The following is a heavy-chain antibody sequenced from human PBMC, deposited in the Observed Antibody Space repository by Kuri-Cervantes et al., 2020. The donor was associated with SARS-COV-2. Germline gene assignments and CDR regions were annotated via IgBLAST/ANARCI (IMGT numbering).Heavy chain of an antibody. Sequence: GESLKISCAASGFTFSSYSMSWVRQTPGKGLEWVSCISATSTIIHYADSVKGRFTISRDNAKYSLYLQMNSLRDEDTAVYYCARDLRNDPFYESGSSVYWGQGTLVTVSS. CDR2: ISATSTII. V-gene: IGHV3-48*02. D-gene: IGHD3-3*01. CDR3: ARDLRNDPFYESGSSVY. CDR1: GFTFSSYS. J-gene: IGHJ4*02.